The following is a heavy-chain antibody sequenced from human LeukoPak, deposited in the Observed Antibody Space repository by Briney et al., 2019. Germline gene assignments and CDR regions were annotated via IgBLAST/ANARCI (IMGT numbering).Heavy chain of an antibody. CDR3: ARAGYCSGGSCYGGMNY. V-gene: IGHV1-2*02. CDR1: GYTFTGYY. J-gene: IGHJ4*02. D-gene: IGHD2-15*01. CDR2: INPNSGGT. Sequence: GASVKVSCKASGYTFTGYYMHWVRQAPGQGLEWMGWINPNSGGTNYAQKFQGRVTMTRDTSISTAYMELSRLRSDDTAVYYCARAGYCSGGSCYGGMNYWGQGTLVTVSP.